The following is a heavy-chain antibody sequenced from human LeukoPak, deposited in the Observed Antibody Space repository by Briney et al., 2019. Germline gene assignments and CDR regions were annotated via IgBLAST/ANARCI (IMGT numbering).Heavy chain of an antibody. CDR2: SYASGST. CDR1: GGSISSYY. D-gene: IGHD1-26*01. Sequence: PSETLSLTCTVSGGSISSYYWSWIRQPAGKGLEWIGRSYASGSTNYNPSLKSRVTMSVDTSKSQLSLKLSSVTAADTAVYYCARLKWEEDAFDIWGQGTMVTVSS. CDR3: ARLKWEEDAFDI. J-gene: IGHJ3*02. V-gene: IGHV4-4*07.